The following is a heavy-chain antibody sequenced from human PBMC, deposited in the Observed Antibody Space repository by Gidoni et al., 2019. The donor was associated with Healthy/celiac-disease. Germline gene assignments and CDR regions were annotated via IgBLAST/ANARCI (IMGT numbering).Heavy chain of an antibody. J-gene: IGHJ5*02. Sequence: QVQLQESGPGLVKPSQTLSLTCTVSGGSISSGGYYWSWIRQHPGKGLEWIGYIYYSGSTYYNPSLKSRVTISVDTSKNQFSLKLSSVTAADTAVYYCARQPYCGGDCMWFDPWGQGTLVTVSS. CDR2: IYYSGST. CDR3: ARQPYCGGDCMWFDP. CDR1: GGSISSGGYY. D-gene: IGHD2-21*01. V-gene: IGHV4-31*03.